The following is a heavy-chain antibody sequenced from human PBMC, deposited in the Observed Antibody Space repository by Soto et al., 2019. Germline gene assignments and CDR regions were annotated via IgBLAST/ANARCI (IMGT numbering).Heavy chain of an antibody. CDR1: GFTFSGYA. Sequence: SGGSLRLACAACGFTFSGYAIHGVRQAPGKGLEWVAVISYDGSNEYYADSVKGRFTISRDNSKNTLYLQMNSLRAEDTAVYYCARGTGYGDYVGFYFDYWGQGTLGNVSA. J-gene: IGHJ4*02. D-gene: IGHD4-17*01. V-gene: IGHV3-30-3*01. CDR2: ISYDGSNE. CDR3: ARGTGYGDYVGFYFDY.